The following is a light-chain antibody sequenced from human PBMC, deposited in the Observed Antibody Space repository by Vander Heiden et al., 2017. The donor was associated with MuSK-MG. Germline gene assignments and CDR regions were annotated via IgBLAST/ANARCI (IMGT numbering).Light chain of an antibody. V-gene: IGLV1-40*01. CDR1: SSNIGAAYD. CDR3: QYYDSRLSAVV. Sequence: QSVLTQPPSVSRAPGQRVTISCAAGSSNIGAAYDVHWYQQLPGTAPKLLIVGNNNRASGVPDRFSGYKSATAASLAITGLQTEDEADDYCQYYDSRLSAVVFGGGTKLTVL. CDR2: GNN. J-gene: IGLJ2*01.